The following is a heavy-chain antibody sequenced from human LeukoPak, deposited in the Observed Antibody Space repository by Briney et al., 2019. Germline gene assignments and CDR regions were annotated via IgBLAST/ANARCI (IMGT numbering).Heavy chain of an antibody. CDR3: ARGVKGQQLGY. V-gene: IGHV1-46*01. CDR2: INPSGSST. D-gene: IGHD6-13*01. Sequence: GASVKVFCKACGHTFTSYYMHWVRQAPAQGLEWMGIINPSGSSTSYAQKLRGRVTMTRDTSTSTVYMELSRLRSEDTAVYYCARGVKGQQLGYWGQGTLVTVSS. CDR1: GHTFTSYY. J-gene: IGHJ4*02.